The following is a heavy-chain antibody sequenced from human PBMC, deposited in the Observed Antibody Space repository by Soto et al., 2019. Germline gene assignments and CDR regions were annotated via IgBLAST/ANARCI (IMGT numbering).Heavy chain of an antibody. D-gene: IGHD5-18*01. CDR3: ARVVDTAMAPPTGYFDL. CDR2: LYHSGTT. Sequence: SETLSLTCAVSGGSISSGGYSWSWIRQPPGKGLEWIGYLYHSGTTYYNPSLKSRVTISGGRSRNQFSLRLSSLTAADTAVYYCARVVDTAMAPPTGYFDLWGRGTLVTVS. J-gene: IGHJ2*01. CDR1: GGSISSGGYS. V-gene: IGHV4-30-2*01.